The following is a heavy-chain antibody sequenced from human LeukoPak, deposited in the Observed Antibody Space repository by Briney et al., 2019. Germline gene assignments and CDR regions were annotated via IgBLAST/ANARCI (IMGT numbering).Heavy chain of an antibody. Sequence: GGSLRLSCAASGFTFSSYGMHWVRQAPGKGLEWVAFIRYDGSNKYYADSVEGRFTISRDNSKNTLYLQMNSLRAEGTAVYHCAKAFPSGSYDPWGQGTLVTVSS. CDR3: AKAFPSGSYDP. V-gene: IGHV3-30*02. CDR1: GFTFSSYG. D-gene: IGHD1-26*01. CDR2: IRYDGSNK. J-gene: IGHJ5*02.